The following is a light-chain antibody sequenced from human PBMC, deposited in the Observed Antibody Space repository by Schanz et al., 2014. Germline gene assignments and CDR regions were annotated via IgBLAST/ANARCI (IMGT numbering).Light chain of an antibody. CDR3: SSFTSSSSCL. V-gene: IGLV2-14*02. CDR1: SSDVGNYDL. CDR2: EVT. J-gene: IGLJ2*01. Sequence: QSALTQPASVSGSPGQSITISCTGTSSDVGNYDLVSWYRHYLGKAPKLLIYEVTKRPSGVSHRFSGSKSGTTASLTISDLQAEDEADYYCSSFTSSSSCLFGGGTKLTV.